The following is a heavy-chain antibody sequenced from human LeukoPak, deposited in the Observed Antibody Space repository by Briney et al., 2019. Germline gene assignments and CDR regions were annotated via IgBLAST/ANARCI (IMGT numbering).Heavy chain of an antibody. CDR3: TRDWRNLGYDY. CDR1: GFNFANHA. Sequence: GGSLRLSCAASGFNFANHAMSWVRQTPGKGLEWVSAISGGGDITYYADSVTGRFAISRDNAKNTLYLQMNSLRAEDTAVYYCTRDWRNLGYDYWGQGTLVTVSS. D-gene: IGHD5-12*01. J-gene: IGHJ4*02. CDR2: ISGGGDIT. V-gene: IGHV3-23*01.